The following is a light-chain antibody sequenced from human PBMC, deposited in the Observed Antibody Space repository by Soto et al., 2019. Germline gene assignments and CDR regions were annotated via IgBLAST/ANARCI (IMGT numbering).Light chain of an antibody. CDR2: YDS. Sequence: SYELTQPPSVSVAPGKTARITCGGNNIGSKSVHWYQQKPGQAPVLVIYYDSDRPSGIPERFSGSNSGNTATLTISRVEGGDEADYYCRVWDSSSDVVFGGGTKLTVL. CDR3: RVWDSSSDVV. V-gene: IGLV3-21*04. J-gene: IGLJ2*01. CDR1: NIGSKS.